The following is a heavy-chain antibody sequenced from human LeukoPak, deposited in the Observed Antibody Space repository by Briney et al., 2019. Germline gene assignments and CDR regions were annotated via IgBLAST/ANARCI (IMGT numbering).Heavy chain of an antibody. D-gene: IGHD6-19*01. Sequence: GGSLRLSCAASQFSFSSYGMHWVRQAPGKGLEWVGFIRFDGNKNYYADSVKGRCTISRDNAKNSLYLQMNSLRAEDTALYYCAKGGSSGWYFNWFDPWGQGTLVTVSS. J-gene: IGHJ5*02. CDR2: IRFDGNKN. CDR3: AKGGSSGWYFNWFDP. CDR1: QFSFSSYG. V-gene: IGHV3-30*02.